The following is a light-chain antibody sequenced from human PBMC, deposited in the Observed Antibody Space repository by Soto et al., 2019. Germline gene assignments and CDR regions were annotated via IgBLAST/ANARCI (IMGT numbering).Light chain of an antibody. CDR2: DAS. V-gene: IGKV1-39*01. CDR1: QTFSTY. Sequence: DVQMTQSPPSLSAYVGDRVINTCRASQTFSTYLNWYQQIPGKAPKLLIYDASSLQGGVPSRFSGSGSGTDFTLTISSLQPEDFATYYCQQSYNTLWTFGQGTKV. CDR3: QQSYNTLWT. J-gene: IGKJ1*01.